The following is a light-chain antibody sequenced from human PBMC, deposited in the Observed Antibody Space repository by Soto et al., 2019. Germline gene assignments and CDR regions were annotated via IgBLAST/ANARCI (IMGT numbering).Light chain of an antibody. J-gene: IGKJ1*01. CDR2: WAS. V-gene: IGKV4-1*01. CDR3: QQYYTTPPT. Sequence: DIVMTQSPDSLAVSLGERATINCKSSQSVLYSSNNKNYLAGYQQKPGQPPKLLIYWASTRESGVPDRFGGGGSGTDFTLTISSLQAEDVAVYYGQQYYTTPPTFGQGTKVEIK. CDR1: QSVLYSSNNKNY.